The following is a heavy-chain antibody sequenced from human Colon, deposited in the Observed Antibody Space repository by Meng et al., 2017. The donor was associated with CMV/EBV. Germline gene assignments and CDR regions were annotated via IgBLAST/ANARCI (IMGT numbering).Heavy chain of an antibody. D-gene: IGHD6-6*01. CDR2: INSNTGAT. J-gene: IGHJ5*02. V-gene: IGHV1-2*02. Sequence: QGQQVQSGAEVKIPGASVKVSCKGSGYTFTDYYIHWVRQAPGQGLEWMGLINSNTGATKYAQKFQNRITMTRDTYINTVYMQLSGLRSDDTAVYYCERVGGWIGSSSIFGWFDPWGQGTLVTVSS. CDR1: GYTFTDYY. CDR3: ERVGGWIGSSSIFGWFDP.